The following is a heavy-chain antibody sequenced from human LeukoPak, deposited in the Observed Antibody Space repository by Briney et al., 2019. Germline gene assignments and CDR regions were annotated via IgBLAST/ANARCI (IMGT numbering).Heavy chain of an antibody. V-gene: IGHV3-23*01. CDR2: ISGSGGST. Sequence: GGSLRLSCAASGFTFSSYAMSWVRQAPGKGLEWVSGISGSGGSTYYADSVKGRFTISRDNSNDTLYLQMNSLRAEDTAVYYCAKERSYSTFDYWGQGTLVTVSS. J-gene: IGHJ4*02. D-gene: IGHD1-26*01. CDR3: AKERSYSTFDY. CDR1: GFTFSSYA.